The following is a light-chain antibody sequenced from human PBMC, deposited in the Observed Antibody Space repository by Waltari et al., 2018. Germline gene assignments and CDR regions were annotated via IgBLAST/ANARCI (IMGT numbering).Light chain of an antibody. V-gene: IGLV2-14*01. Sequence: QSALTQPASVSGSPGQSLTISCTGSSRDVGAYTYFSWYQQPPGKAPKLMIYEVSNRPSGVSNRVSGSKSGNTASLTISGLQAEDEADYYCSSYTSSSTLVFGGGTKLTVL. CDR3: SSYTSSSTLV. CDR1: SRDVGAYTY. J-gene: IGLJ2*01. CDR2: EVS.